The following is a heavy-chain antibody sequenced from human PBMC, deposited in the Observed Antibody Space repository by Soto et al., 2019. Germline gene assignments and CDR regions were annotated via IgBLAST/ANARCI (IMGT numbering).Heavy chain of an antibody. CDR3: GRLLTYYYDSSGYSNWFDP. D-gene: IGHD3-22*01. Sequence: WDPLSLTSAIYGGSFSGYSWTWIREPAGRGMEWIGEINHSGSTNYNPSLKSRVTISVDTSKNQFSLKLSSVTAADTAVYYCGRLLTYYYDSSGYSNWFDPWGQGTLVTVSS. J-gene: IGHJ5*02. CDR2: INHSGST. V-gene: IGHV4-34*01. CDR1: GGSFSGYS.